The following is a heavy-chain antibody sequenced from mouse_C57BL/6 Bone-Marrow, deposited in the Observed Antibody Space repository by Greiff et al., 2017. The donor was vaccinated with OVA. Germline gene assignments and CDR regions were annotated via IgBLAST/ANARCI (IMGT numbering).Heavy chain of an antibody. Sequence: VQLQQSGAELVRPGTSVKVSCKASGYAFTNYLIEWVKQRPGQGLEWIGVINPGSGGTNYNEKFKGKATLTADKSSSTAYMQLSSLTSEDSAVFVGARSARVVGKNWFDYWGQGTILTVSA. V-gene: IGHV1-54*01. CDR2: INPGSGGT. J-gene: IGHJ3*01. D-gene: IGHD1-1*01. CDR3: ARSARVVGKNWFDY. CDR1: GYAFTNYL.